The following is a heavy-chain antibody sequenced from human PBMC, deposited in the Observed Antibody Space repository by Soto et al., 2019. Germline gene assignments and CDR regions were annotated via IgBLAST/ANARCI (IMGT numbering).Heavy chain of an antibody. V-gene: IGHV1-18*01. CDR1: GYTFSNFG. CDR2: ISGYNGNS. J-gene: IGHJ5*02. Sequence: QVHLVQSGAEVKKPGASVKVSCKTSGYTFSNFGISWVRQAPGQGFEWLGWISGYNGNSKYAQKFQGRVTMTTDTSTSTGYLELRSLNSDDSAVYYCARDYGDGRHHWGQGTLVTASS. D-gene: IGHD4-17*01. CDR3: ARDYGDGRHH.